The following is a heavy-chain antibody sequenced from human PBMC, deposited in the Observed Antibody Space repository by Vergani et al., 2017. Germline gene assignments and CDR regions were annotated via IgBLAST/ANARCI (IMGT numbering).Heavy chain of an antibody. CDR2: IYASGST. CDR1: GGSFSSGTNY. J-gene: IGHJ4*02. CDR3: AREMATIFGYCDL. D-gene: IGHD5-24*01. Sequence: VQLQESGPGLVKPSQTLSLTCTVSGGSFSSGTNYWTWIRHPAGKGLEWIGRIYASGSTNYNPSLESRVTMSVDTSKNQFSLKLRSVTAADTAVYYCAREMATIFGYCDLWGQGTLGTVSS. V-gene: IGHV4-61*02.